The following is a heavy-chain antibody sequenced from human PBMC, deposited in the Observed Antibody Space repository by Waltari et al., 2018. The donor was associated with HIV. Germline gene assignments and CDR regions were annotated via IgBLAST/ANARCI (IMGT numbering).Heavy chain of an antibody. V-gene: IGHV3-33*01. D-gene: IGHD6-6*01. J-gene: IGHJ4*02. CDR2: IWYDGSNK. CDR3: ARDRGGSSSLVLDS. Sequence: QVQLVESGGGVVQPWRSLRLSCAAPGFTFKNYGMHWVRQAPGKGLEWVAVIWYDGSNKYYADSVKGRFTISRDNSKNRLYLQMNSLRAEDTAVYYCARDRGGSSSLVLDSWGQGTLVTVSS. CDR1: GFTFKNYG.